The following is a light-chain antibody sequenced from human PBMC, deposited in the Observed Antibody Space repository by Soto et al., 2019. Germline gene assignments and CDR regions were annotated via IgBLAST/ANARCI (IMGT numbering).Light chain of an antibody. CDR3: HQRQSWPRT. J-gene: IGKJ1*01. CDR2: LTS. V-gene: IGKV3-11*01. Sequence: EIVLTQSPAPLSSFPGDRVTLSCRASQAVNTRLAWYQHKPGQAPRLLIYLTSNRAAGIPARFSGSGSGTDFTLTISDVEPEDFAVYYCHQRQSWPRTFGQGTKVDIK. CDR1: QAVNTR.